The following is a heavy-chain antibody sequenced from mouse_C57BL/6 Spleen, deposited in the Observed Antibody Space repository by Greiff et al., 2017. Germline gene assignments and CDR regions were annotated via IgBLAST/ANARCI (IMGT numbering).Heavy chain of an antibody. V-gene: IGHV1-82*01. CDR3: AIYEGYWYDLDY. Sequence: VQVVESGPELVKPGASVKISCKASGYAFSSSWMNWVKQRPGEGLEWIGRIYPGDGDTNYNGKFKGKATLTADKSSSTAYMQLSRLTSEDSAVYFCAIYEGYWYDLDYWGQGTTLTVSS. D-gene: IGHD2-3*01. CDR1: GYAFSSSW. J-gene: IGHJ2*01. CDR2: IYPGDGDT.